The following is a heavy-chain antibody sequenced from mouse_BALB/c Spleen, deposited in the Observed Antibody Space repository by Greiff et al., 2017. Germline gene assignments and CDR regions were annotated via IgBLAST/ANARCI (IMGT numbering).Heavy chain of an antibody. CDR3: ARHTGYAASSWFAY. CDR1: GFTFSSYG. J-gene: IGHJ3*01. D-gene: IGHD2-2*01. V-gene: IGHV5-6*01. Sequence: EVKLQESGGDLVKPGGSLKLSCAASGFTFSSYGMSWVRQTPDKRLEWVATISSGGSYTYYPDSVKGRFTISRDNAKNTLYLQMSSLKSEDTAMYYCARHTGYAASSWFAYWGQGTLVTVSA. CDR2: ISSGGSYT.